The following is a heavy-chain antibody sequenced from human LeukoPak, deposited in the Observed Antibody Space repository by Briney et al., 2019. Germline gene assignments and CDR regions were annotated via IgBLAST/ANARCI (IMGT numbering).Heavy chain of an antibody. CDR1: GFTFSNYW. J-gene: IGHJ4*02. D-gene: IGHD5-12*01. V-gene: IGHV3-7*01. CDR3: ARLSGETTIFDY. CDR2: IKQDGSEK. Sequence: GGSLRLSCAASGFTFSNYWMSWVRQAPGKGLEWVATIKQDGSEKYYVDSVKGRFTVSRDNAKNSLYLLMNSLGAEDTAMYYCARLSGETTIFDYWGQGTLVTVSS.